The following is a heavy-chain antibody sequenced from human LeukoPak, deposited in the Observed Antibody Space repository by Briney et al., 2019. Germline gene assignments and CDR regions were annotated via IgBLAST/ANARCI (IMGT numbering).Heavy chain of an antibody. CDR3: ARRAYSSSWFPNAFDI. V-gene: IGHV1-8*01. D-gene: IGHD6-13*01. J-gene: IGHJ3*02. Sequence: ASVKVSCKASGYTFTSYDINWVRQATGQGLEWMGWMNPNSGNTGYAQEFQGRVTMTRNTSISTAYMELSSLRSEDTAVYYCARRAYSSSWFPNAFDIWGQGTMVTVSS. CDR2: MNPNSGNT. CDR1: GYTFTSYD.